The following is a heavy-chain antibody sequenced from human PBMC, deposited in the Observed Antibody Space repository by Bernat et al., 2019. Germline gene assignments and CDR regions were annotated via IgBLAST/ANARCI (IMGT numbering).Heavy chain of an antibody. V-gene: IGHV4-34*01. J-gene: IGHJ6*02. Sequence: QVQLQQWGAGLLKPSETLSLTCAVYGGSFSGYYWSWIRQPPGKGLEWIGKINHSGSTNDNPSLKSRVTISVETSKNQFSLKLSSVTAADTAVYYCARGSGGGDGMDVWGQGTTVTVSS. CDR2: INHSGST. CDR3: ARGSGGGDGMDV. D-gene: IGHD2-15*01. CDR1: GGSFSGYY.